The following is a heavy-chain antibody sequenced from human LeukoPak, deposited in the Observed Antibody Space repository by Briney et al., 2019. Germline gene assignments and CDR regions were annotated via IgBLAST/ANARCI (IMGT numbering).Heavy chain of an antibody. CDR1: GFPFSSYW. CDR3: ARDPYDSSWGLCYFDY. V-gene: IGHV3-7*04. J-gene: IGHJ4*02. D-gene: IGHD3-22*01. CDR2: IKEDGSEK. Sequence: GGSLRLSCAASGFPFSSYWMSWVRQTLGKGLEWVANIKEDGSEKYYVDSVKGRFTISRDNAKNSLYLQTNSLRAEDTAVYYCARDPYDSSWGLCYFDYWGQGNLVTVSS.